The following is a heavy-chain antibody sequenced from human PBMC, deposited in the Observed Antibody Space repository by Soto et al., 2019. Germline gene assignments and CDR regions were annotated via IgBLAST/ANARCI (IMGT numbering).Heavy chain of an antibody. Sequence: EVQLVESGGGLVQPGGSLRLSCAASGFTFSSYEMNWVRQAPGKGLEWVSYISSSGSTIYYADSVKGRFTISRDNAKNSLYLQMNSLRAEDPAVYYCARDQTGIAVAGPDYYYYGMDVWGQGTTVTVSS. CDR3: ARDQTGIAVAGPDYYYYGMDV. V-gene: IGHV3-48*03. CDR1: GFTFSSYE. CDR2: ISSSGSTI. J-gene: IGHJ6*02. D-gene: IGHD6-19*01.